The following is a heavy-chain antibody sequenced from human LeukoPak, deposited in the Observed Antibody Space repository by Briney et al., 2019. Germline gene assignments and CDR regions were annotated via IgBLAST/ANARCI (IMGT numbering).Heavy chain of an antibody. CDR1: GYTFTGYY. CDR2: INPNSGGT. Sequence: VASAKVSCKASGYTFTGYYMHWVRQAPGQGLEWMGRINPNSGGTNYAQKFQGRVTMTRDTSISTAYMELSRLRSDDTAVYYCARVVDVSSSWYPNWFDPWGQGTLVTVSS. J-gene: IGHJ5*02. V-gene: IGHV1-2*06. D-gene: IGHD6-13*01. CDR3: ARVVDVSSSWYPNWFDP.